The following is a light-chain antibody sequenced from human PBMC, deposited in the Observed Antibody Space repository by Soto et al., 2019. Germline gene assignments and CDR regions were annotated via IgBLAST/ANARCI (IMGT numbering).Light chain of an antibody. CDR3: KQYHEWPLT. J-gene: IGKJ4*01. CDR2: GAY. Sequence: DIVMTQSPGTLSVSPGESAILSCRASQSVRTNLAWYRQKPGQAHRLLIYGAYTRATGVQDRFGGSGSGTEFTLTIRSLQSEDFAVYYCKQYHEWPLTFGRGTKVDIK. V-gene: IGKV3D-15*01. CDR1: QSVRTN.